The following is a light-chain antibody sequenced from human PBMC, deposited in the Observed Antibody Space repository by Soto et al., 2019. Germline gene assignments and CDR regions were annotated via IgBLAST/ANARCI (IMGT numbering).Light chain of an antibody. CDR2: GAS. CDR1: QSVSSN. J-gene: IGKJ4*01. V-gene: IGKV3-15*01. Sequence: EIVMTQSPATLSVSPGERATLSCRASQSVSSNLAWYQQKPGQAPRLLIYGASTRATGIPARFSGSGSGTEFTLTISSLQSEAFAVYYCQHYNNWPLTFGGGTKVEIK. CDR3: QHYNNWPLT.